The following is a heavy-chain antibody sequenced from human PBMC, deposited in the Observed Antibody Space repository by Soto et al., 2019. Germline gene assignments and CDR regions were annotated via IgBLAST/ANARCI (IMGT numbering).Heavy chain of an antibody. CDR1: GGTFSSYA. CDR3: ARKYYNYYYGMDV. V-gene: IGHV1-69*01. J-gene: IGHJ6*02. Sequence: KVSCKASGGTFSSYAISWVRQAPGQGLEWMGGIIPIFGTANYAQKFQGRVTITADESTSTAYMELSSLRSEDTAVYYCARKYYNYYYGMDVWGQGTTVTVSS. CDR2: IIPIFGTA. D-gene: IGHD3-10*01.